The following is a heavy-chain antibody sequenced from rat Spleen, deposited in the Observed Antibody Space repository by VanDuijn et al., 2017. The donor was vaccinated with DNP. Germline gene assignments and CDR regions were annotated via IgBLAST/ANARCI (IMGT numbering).Heavy chain of an antibody. Sequence: QVQLKESGPGLVQPSQTLSLTCTVSGFSLTSYHVSWVRQPPGKSLVWMGSIRAGGGTNYNSAVQSRLSISRDTSKSQVFLELHSLQPEDTGTYYCTRHDYYFDYWGQGVMVTVSS. J-gene: IGHJ2*01. CDR2: IRAGGGT. V-gene: IGHV2-72*01. D-gene: IGHD1-7*01. CDR1: GFSLTSYH. CDR3: TRHDYYFDY.